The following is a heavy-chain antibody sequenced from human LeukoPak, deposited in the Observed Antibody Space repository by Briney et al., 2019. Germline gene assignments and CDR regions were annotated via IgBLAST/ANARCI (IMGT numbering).Heavy chain of an antibody. J-gene: IGHJ4*02. V-gene: IGHV4-34*01. CDR3: ARARHLGYCSGGSCYEFDY. D-gene: IGHD2-15*01. CDR2: INHSGST. CDR1: GGSFSGYY. Sequence: SETLSLTCAVYGGSFSGYYWSWIRQPPGKGLEWIGEINHSGSTNYNPSLKSRVTISVDTSKNQFSLKLSSATAADTAVYYCARARHLGYCSGGSCYEFDYWGQGTLVTVSS.